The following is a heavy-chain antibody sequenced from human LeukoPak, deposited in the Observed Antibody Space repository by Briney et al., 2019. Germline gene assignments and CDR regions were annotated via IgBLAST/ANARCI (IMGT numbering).Heavy chain of an antibody. CDR3: VNTPELGY. J-gene: IGHJ4*02. V-gene: IGHV3-23*01. CDR1: GFTFSSYG. D-gene: IGHD1-7*01. Sequence: GGSLRLSCAASGFTFSSYGVSWVRQAPGKGLEWVSGISESAGSTWYADSVKGRFTISRDNSKNTLYLQMNSLRAEDTALYYCVNTPELGYWGQGTLVTVSS. CDR2: ISESAGST.